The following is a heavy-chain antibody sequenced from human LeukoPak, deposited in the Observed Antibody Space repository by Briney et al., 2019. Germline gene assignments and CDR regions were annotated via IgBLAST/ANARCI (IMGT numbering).Heavy chain of an antibody. CDR3: ARERIRGVLYYYYGMDV. CDR1: GFTFSSYA. V-gene: IGHV3-30*04. Sequence: GGSLRLSCAASGFTFSSYAMHWVRQAPGKGLEWVAVISYDGSNKYYADSVKGRFTISRDNSKNTLYLQMNSLRAEDTVVYYCARERIRGVLYYYYGMDVWGQGTTVTVSS. D-gene: IGHD3-10*01. J-gene: IGHJ6*02. CDR2: ISYDGSNK.